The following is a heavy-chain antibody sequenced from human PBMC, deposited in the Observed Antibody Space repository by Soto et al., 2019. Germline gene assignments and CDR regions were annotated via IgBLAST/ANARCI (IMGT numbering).Heavy chain of an antibody. D-gene: IGHD2-15*01. Sequence: PSETLSLPCAASGDTIRSTYYSWGWKPQPPGKGLEWIGEINHSGSTNYNPSLKSRVTISVDTSKNQFSLKLSSVTAADTAVYYCARARRLGGRFDYWGQGTLVTVSS. CDR1: GDTIRSTYYS. CDR3: ARARRLGGRFDY. CDR2: INHSGST. J-gene: IGHJ4*02. V-gene: IGHV4-34*01.